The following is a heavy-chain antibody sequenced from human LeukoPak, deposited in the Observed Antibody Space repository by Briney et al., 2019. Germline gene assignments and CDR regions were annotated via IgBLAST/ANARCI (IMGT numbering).Heavy chain of an antibody. D-gene: IGHD2-15*01. Sequence: PGGSLRLSCAASGFTFSDYYMSWIRQAPGKGMVWGSYISSSGSTIYYADYVKGRFTISRDNAKNSLYLQMNSLRAEDTAVYYCARENRIAVDYWGQGTLVTVSS. CDR3: ARENRIAVDY. CDR2: ISSSGSTI. CDR1: GFTFSDYY. V-gene: IGHV3-11*01. J-gene: IGHJ4*02.